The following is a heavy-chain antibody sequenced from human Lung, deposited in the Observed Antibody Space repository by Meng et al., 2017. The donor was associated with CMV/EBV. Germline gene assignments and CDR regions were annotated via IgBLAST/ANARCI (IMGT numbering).Heavy chain of an antibody. V-gene: IGHV3-72*01. CDR3: AKDCRGAGEY. D-gene: IGHD3-10*01. CDR1: GFSFSDNY. CDR2: IRIKAATYST. J-gene: IGHJ4*01. Sequence: GGSLRLSCPASGFSFSDNYIDWFRQAPGKGLECVGRIRIKAATYSTDYAASVKGRFTISRDDSNNSLYMQMNSLKVEDTGVYYCAKDCRGAGEYWGQGTPVTVSS.